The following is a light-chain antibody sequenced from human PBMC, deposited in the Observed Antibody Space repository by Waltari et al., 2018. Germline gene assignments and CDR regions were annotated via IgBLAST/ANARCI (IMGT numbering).Light chain of an antibody. CDR3: SSYTTSNTLV. CDR1: SRDIGAYDY. V-gene: IGLV2-14*03. J-gene: IGLJ2*01. Sequence: QSALTQPASVSGSPGQSITISCTGTSRDIGAYDYVSWYQQHPGQAPKLMIFDVYKRPSGDSSRFSGSKSGNTASLTISGLQTEDEADYYCSSYTTSNTLVFGGGSKLTVL. CDR2: DVY.